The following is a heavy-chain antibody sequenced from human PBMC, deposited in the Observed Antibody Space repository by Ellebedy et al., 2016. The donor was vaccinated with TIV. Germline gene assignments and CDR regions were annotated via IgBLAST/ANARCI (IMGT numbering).Heavy chain of an antibody. CDR3: ARTNGEFDY. D-gene: IGHD2-8*01. Sequence: GSLRLSCTVSGGSIRSYYWSWIRQPPGKGLEWIGYIYYSGSTNYNPSLKSRGTISVDTSKNQFSLKLSSVTAADTAVYYCARTNGEFDYWGQGTLVTVSS. V-gene: IGHV4-59*01. CDR2: IYYSGST. J-gene: IGHJ4*02. CDR1: GGSIRSYY.